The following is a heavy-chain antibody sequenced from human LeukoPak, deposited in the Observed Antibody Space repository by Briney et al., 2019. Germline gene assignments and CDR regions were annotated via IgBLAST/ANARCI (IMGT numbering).Heavy chain of an antibody. D-gene: IGHD3-22*01. CDR1: GYSFTSYW. CDR2: IYPGDSDT. V-gene: IGHV5-51*01. Sequence: GESLKISCKGSGYSFTSYWIGWVRQMPXXXXEWMGIIYPGDSDTRYSPSFQGQVTISADKSISTAYLQWSSLKASDTAMYYCARGRTYYYDSSGYSPFDYWGQGTLVTVSS. J-gene: IGHJ4*02. CDR3: ARGRTYYYDSSGYSPFDY.